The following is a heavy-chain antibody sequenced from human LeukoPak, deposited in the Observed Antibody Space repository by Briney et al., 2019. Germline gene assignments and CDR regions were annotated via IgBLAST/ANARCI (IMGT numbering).Heavy chain of an antibody. CDR2: VNPSGGST. Sequence: ASVKVSCKASGYTFTSYYMHWVRQAPGQGLEWMGIVNPSGGSTSYAQKFQGRVTMTRDTSTSTVYMELSSLRSEDTAVYYCARGDSSGWSPWPYYFDYWGQGTLVTVSS. D-gene: IGHD6-19*01. V-gene: IGHV1-46*01. J-gene: IGHJ4*02. CDR3: ARGDSSGWSPWPYYFDY. CDR1: GYTFTSYY.